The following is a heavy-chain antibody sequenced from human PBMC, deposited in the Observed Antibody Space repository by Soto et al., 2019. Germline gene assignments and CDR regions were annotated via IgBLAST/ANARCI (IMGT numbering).Heavy chain of an antibody. Sequence: QGQLVESGGGVVQPGTSLRLSCAASGFTFKNYGMHWVRQAPGKGLEWVAIVYYDGSNQYYADSVKGRFTISRDNSKNTLYLQMNSLRVDDTAMYYCARDLSDYWGQGTLVTVSS. CDR1: GFTFKNYG. J-gene: IGHJ4*02. V-gene: IGHV3-33*01. CDR3: ARDLSDY. CDR2: VYYDGSNQ.